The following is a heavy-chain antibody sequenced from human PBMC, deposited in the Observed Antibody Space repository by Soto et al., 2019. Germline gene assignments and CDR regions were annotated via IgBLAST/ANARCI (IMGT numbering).Heavy chain of an antibody. CDR2: INSDGSST. J-gene: IGHJ6*02. Sequence: GGSLRLSCAASGFTFSSYWMHWFRQAPGKGLVWVSRINSDGSSTSYADSVKGRFTISRDNAKNTLYLQMNSLRAEDTAVYYCARRLARYCSSTSCYAALHYYYYYGMDVWGQGTTVTVSS. CDR1: GFTFSSYW. V-gene: IGHV3-74*01. CDR3: ARRLARYCSSTSCYAALHYYYYYGMDV. D-gene: IGHD2-2*01.